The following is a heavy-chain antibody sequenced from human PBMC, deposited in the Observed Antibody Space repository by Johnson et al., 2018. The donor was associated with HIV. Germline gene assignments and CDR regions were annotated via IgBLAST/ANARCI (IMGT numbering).Heavy chain of an antibody. Sequence: QVQLVESGGGVIKPGGSLSISCSATGFTFSSYAMSWVRQAPGKGLEWVRQTPGKGLEWVAFIRYDGVGTHYVDSVKGRFTISRDNSKNTLSLQMNSLRAEDTAVYYCSTPRPNWGWNAFHIWGQGTMVTVSS. CDR2: IRYDGVGT. D-gene: IGHD7-27*01. V-gene: IGHV3-30*02. CDR3: STPRPNWGWNAFHI. J-gene: IGHJ3*02. CDR1: GFTFSSYA.